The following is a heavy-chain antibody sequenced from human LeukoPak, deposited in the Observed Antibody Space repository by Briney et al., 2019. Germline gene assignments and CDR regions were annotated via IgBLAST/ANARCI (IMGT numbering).Heavy chain of an antibody. V-gene: IGHV3-66*01. CDR2: IYSGGST. D-gene: IGHD1-26*01. CDR1: GFTVSSNY. CDR3: AREGSYANFNY. J-gene: IGHJ4*02. Sequence: GGSLRLSCAAFGFTVSSNYMSWVRQAPGKGLEWVSVIYSGGSTYYADSVKGRFTISRDNSKNTLYLQMNSLRAEDTAVYYCAREGSYANFNYWGQGTLVTVSS.